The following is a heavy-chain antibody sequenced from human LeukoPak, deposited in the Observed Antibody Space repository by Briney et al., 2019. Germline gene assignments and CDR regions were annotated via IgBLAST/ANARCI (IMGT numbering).Heavy chain of an antibody. D-gene: IGHD3-22*01. CDR1: GYTFTSYE. J-gene: IGHJ4*02. CDR3: ARGLGTYDSSELTWPMISF. V-gene: IGHV1-8*01. Sequence: GASVKVSCKASGYTFTSYEINWVRQATGQGLEWMGWMNPDSGDTAYAQKFQGRITMTRSTSISTAYMEPSSLRSEDTAVYYCARGLGTYDSSELTWPMISFWGQGTLVTVSS. CDR2: MNPDSGDT.